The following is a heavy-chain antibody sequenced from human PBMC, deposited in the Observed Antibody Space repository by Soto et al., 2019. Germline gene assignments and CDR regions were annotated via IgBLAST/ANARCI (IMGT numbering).Heavy chain of an antibody. CDR2: IYHSRTT. D-gene: IGHD3-10*01. J-gene: IGHJ5*02. Sequence: SETLSLTCTVSGGSMSSDGYSWSWIRQPPGKGLEYIGYIYHSRTTNYNPSLKSRVTISLDRYKNQFSLRLSSVTAADTAVYYCAIYFIMVQGGWIDPWGQGTLVTVSS. CDR3: AIYFIMVQGGWIDP. V-gene: IGHV4-30-2*01. CDR1: GGSMSSDGYS.